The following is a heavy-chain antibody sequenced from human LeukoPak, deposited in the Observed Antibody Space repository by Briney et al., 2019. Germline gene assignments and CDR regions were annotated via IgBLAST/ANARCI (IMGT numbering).Heavy chain of an antibody. J-gene: IGHJ4*02. CDR1: GFTFSSYS. Sequence: GGSLRLSCAASGFTFSSYSMNWVRQAPGKGLEWVSSISSSSSYIYYADSVKGRFTISRDNAKNSLYLQMNSLRAEDTAVYYCAKGRPGCQLLYGEFRFDYWGQGTLVIVSS. D-gene: IGHD2-2*02. CDR3: AKGRPGCQLLYGEFRFDY. CDR2: ISSSSSYI. V-gene: IGHV3-21*01.